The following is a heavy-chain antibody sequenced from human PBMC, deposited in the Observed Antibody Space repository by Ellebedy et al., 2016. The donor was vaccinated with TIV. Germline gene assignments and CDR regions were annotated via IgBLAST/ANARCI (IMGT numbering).Heavy chain of an antibody. Sequence: GESLKISCEASGIIVSDYFMNWVRQAPGKGLEWVSVLYPDAKTNYTDSVNGRFIVSRDSSKNTLYLQMNSLTAEDTAVYYCARDPGGGGDFGDNWFDDWGQGALVTVSS. CDR3: ARDPGGGGDFGDNWFDD. CDR2: LYPDAKT. J-gene: IGHJ5*02. CDR1: GIIVSDYF. V-gene: IGHV3-66*01. D-gene: IGHD2-21*01.